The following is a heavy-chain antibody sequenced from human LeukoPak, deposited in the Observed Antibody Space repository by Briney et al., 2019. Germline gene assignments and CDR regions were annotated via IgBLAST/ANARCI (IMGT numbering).Heavy chain of an antibody. Sequence: AGGSLRLSCAASGFTFGSYEMIWVRQAPGKGLEWVSYISSTGSTIYYADSVKGRFTISRDNAKNSLYLQMNSLRAEDTAVYYCARPSSRDYWGQGTLVTVSS. CDR1: GFTFGSYE. CDR2: ISSTGSTI. J-gene: IGHJ4*02. V-gene: IGHV3-48*03. CDR3: ARPSSRDY. D-gene: IGHD3-10*01.